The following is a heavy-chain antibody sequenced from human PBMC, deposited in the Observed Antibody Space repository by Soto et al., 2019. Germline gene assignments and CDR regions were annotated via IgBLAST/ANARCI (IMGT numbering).Heavy chain of an antibody. D-gene: IGHD3-3*01. V-gene: IGHV4-34*01. Sequence: SETLSLTCSVYGGSFSDYYLSWIRQPPGKGLEWIGKINHSGSTNYNPSLKSRVTISVHTSKNQFSLKLSAVTAADTAVHYCARPRKGSGADYYYHYCMDVWGKGTTGTVSS. CDR2: INHSGST. CDR3: ARPRKGSGADYYYHYCMDV. CDR1: GGSFSDYY. J-gene: IGHJ6*04.